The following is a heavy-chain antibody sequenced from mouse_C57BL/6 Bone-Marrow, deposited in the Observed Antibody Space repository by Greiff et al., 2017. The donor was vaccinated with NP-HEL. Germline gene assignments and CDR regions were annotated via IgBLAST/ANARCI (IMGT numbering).Heavy chain of an antibody. V-gene: IGHV1-69*01. Sequence: VQLQQSGAELLMPGASVKLSCKASGYTFTSYWMHWVKQRPGQGLEWIGEIDPSDSYTNYNQKFKGKSTLTVDKSSSTAYMQLSSLTSEDSAVYYCARNGYYGRAMDYWGQGTSVTVSS. CDR1: GYTFTSYW. CDR3: ARNGYYGRAMDY. D-gene: IGHD2-3*01. CDR2: IDPSDSYT. J-gene: IGHJ4*01.